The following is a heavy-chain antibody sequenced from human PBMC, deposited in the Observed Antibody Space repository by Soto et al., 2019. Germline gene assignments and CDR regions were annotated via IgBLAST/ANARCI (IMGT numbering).Heavy chain of an antibody. V-gene: IGHV3-30-3*01. J-gene: IGHJ6*02. Sequence: GGSLRLSCAASGFTFSSYAMHWVRQAPGKGLEWVAVISYDGSNKYYADSVKGRFTISRDNSKNTLYLQMNSLRAEDTAVYYCARAPPPYDFWSGYPRGPEGCGMDVWGQGTTVTVS. CDR2: ISYDGSNK. D-gene: IGHD3-3*01. CDR1: GFTFSSYA. CDR3: ARAPPPYDFWSGYPRGPEGCGMDV.